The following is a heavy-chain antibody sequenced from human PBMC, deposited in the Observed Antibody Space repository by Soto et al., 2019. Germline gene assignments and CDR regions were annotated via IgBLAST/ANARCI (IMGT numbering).Heavy chain of an antibody. D-gene: IGHD6-13*01. J-gene: IGHJ6*02. CDR1: GFTFSSYW. CDR3: ARGRYSSSWYSTRDYYYYGMDV. Sequence: EVQLVESGGGLVQPGGSLRLSCAASGFTFSSYWMHWVRQAPGKGLLWVSRINSEASSTSYADSVKGRFTISRDNAKNTLYLQVNSLRAEETAVYYCARGRYSSSWYSTRDYYYYGMDVWGQGTTVTVSS. CDR2: INSEASST. V-gene: IGHV3-74*01.